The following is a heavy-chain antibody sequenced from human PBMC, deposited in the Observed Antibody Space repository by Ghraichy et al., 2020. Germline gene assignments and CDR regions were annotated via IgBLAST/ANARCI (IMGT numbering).Heavy chain of an antibody. V-gene: IGHV4-59*12. Sequence: SETLSLTCTVSGGSISSYYWSWIRQPPGKGLEWIGYIYYSGSTNYNPSLKSRVTISVDTSKNQFSLQLNSVTPEDTAVYYCARVSRVGGYGMDVWGQGTTVTVSS. D-gene: IGHD2-15*01. J-gene: IGHJ6*02. CDR2: IYYSGST. CDR1: GGSISSYY. CDR3: ARVSRVGGYGMDV.